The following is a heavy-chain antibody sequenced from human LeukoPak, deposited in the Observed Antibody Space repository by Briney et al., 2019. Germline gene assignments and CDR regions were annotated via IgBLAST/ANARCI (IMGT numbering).Heavy chain of an antibody. CDR1: GGSISSSNW. Sequence: SETLSLTCAVSGGSISSSNWWSWVRQPPGKGLEWIGEIYHSGSTNYNPSLKSRVTISVDKSKNQFSLKLGSVTAADTAVYYCARKFGVAYYGDPRGSFDVWSQGTMVTVSS. D-gene: IGHD4-17*01. CDR3: ARKFGVAYYGDPRGSFDV. V-gene: IGHV4-4*02. CDR2: IYHSGST. J-gene: IGHJ3*01.